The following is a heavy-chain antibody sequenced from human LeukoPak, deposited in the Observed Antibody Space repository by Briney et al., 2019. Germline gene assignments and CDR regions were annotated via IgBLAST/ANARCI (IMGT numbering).Heavy chain of an antibody. J-gene: IGHJ4*02. V-gene: IGHV3-30*14. CDR3: ARCQSGLLDY. CDR2: ISYDGSNK. CDR1: GFTFSSYA. Sequence: GRSLRLSCAASGFTFSSYAMHWVRQAPGKGLEWVAVISYDGSNKYYADSVKGRFTISRDNSKNTLYLQMNSLRAEDTAVYYCARCQSGLLDYWGQGTLVAVSS. D-gene: IGHD2-15*01.